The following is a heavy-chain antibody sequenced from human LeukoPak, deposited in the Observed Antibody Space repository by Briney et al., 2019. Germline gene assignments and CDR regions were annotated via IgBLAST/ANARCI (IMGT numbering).Heavy chain of an antibody. CDR3: ASTKTYYYGSGSYYRDY. CDR1: GYTFTSYD. Sequence: VASVKVSCKASGYTFTSYDINWVRQATGQGLEWMGWMNPNSGNTGYAQKFQGRVTITRNTSISTAYMELSRLRSDDTAVYYCASTKTYYYGSGSYYRDYWGQGTLVTVSS. CDR2: MNPNSGNT. V-gene: IGHV1-8*03. J-gene: IGHJ4*02. D-gene: IGHD3-10*01.